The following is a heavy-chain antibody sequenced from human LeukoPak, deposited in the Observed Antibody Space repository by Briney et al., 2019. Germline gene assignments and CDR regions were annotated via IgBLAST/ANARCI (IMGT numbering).Heavy chain of an antibody. V-gene: IGHV4-39*01. Sequence: SETLSLTCTVSGGSISSSSYYWGWIRQPPGKGLEWIGSIYYSGSTYYNPSLKSRVTISVDTSKNQFSLKLSSVTAADTAVYYCARPLGGLGWFAPWGQGTLVTVSS. J-gene: IGHJ5*02. CDR3: ARPLGGLGWFAP. CDR1: GGSISSSSYY. CDR2: IYYSGST. D-gene: IGHD3-16*01.